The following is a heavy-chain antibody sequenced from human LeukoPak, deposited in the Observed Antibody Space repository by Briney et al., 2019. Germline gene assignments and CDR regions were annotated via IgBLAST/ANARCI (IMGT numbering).Heavy chain of an antibody. CDR2: IRGGGGTT. CDR3: AKEYGVRAKVFDY. V-gene: IGHV3-23*01. J-gene: IGHJ4*02. CDR1: GFTFSSYA. Sequence: GGSLRLSCAASGFTFSSYAINWVRQAPGKGLEWIAYIRGGGGTTDYADSVQGRFTISRDTSKNTVYLQMNSLRAEDTAVYYCAKEYGVRAKVFDYWGQGTLVTVSS. D-gene: IGHD2-8*01.